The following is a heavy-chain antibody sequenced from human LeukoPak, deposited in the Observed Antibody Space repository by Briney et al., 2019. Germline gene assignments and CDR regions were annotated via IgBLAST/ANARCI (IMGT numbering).Heavy chain of an antibody. V-gene: IGHV4-39*07. CDR3: ARGHYRPWFDY. CDR1: GGSISSSSYY. Sequence: PSETLSLTCTVSGGSISSSSYYWGWIRQPPGEGLEWIGSIYYSGSTYYNPSLKSRVTISVDTSKNQFSLKLSSVTAADTAVYYCARGHYRPWFDYWGQGTLVTVSS. J-gene: IGHJ4*02. D-gene: IGHD3-10*01. CDR2: IYYSGST.